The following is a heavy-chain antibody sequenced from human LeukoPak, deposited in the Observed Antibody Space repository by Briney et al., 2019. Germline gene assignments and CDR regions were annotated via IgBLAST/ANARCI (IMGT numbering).Heavy chain of an antibody. CDR3: ARDPQVRIAAAGKAYYYYGMDV. Sequence: GASVKVSCKASGYIFSNYGISWVRQAPGQGLEWMGWISAYNGNTNYAQKLQGRVTMTTDTSTSTAYMELWSLRSDDTAVYYCARDPQVRIAAAGKAYYYYGMDVWGQGTTVTVSS. CDR1: GYIFSNYG. CDR2: ISAYNGNT. D-gene: IGHD6-13*01. V-gene: IGHV1-18*01. J-gene: IGHJ6*02.